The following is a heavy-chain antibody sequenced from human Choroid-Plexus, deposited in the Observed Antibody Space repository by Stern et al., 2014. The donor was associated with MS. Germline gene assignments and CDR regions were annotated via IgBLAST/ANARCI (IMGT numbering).Heavy chain of an antibody. J-gene: IGHJ5*02. Sequence: VQLVESGGGVVQPGRPLRLSCVASGFTFGSCGMHWVRQAPGKGLEWVAGVSYDGSKKYYADSVKGRFTISRDNSQNTLYMQMSSLRPEDTAVYYCAKDRHYLTYFFDHWGQGSLVTVSS. CDR2: VSYDGSKK. V-gene: IGHV3-30*18. D-gene: IGHD2/OR15-2a*01. CDR3: AKDRHYLTYFFDH. CDR1: GFTFGSCG.